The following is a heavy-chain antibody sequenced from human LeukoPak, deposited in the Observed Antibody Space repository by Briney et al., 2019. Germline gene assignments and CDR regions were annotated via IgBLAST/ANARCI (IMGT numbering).Heavy chain of an antibody. V-gene: IGHV3-53*01. D-gene: IGHD1-1*01. CDR3: ARSPERDY. Sequence: PGGSLRLSGAASEFTVSTNYMNWVRQAPGKGLEWVSVVYYDGNTYYADSVKGRFTISRDSSKNTLYLQMNSLRAEDTAVYYCARSPERDYWGQGTLVTVSS. CDR1: EFTVSTNY. CDR2: VYYDGNT. J-gene: IGHJ4*02.